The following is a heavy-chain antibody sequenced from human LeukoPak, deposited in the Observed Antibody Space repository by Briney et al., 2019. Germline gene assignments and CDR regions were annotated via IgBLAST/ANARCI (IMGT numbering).Heavy chain of an antibody. V-gene: IGHV3-53*04. CDR2: IYAGGTT. D-gene: IGHD5-12*01. Sequence: GGSLRLSCAASGFIVSSDYMNWVRQAPGKGLEWVSVIYAGGTTYYADSVKGRFTISRHNSKNTLYLQMNSLRAEDTALYYCARGRGYDFYYYAMDVWGQGTTVTVSS. J-gene: IGHJ6*02. CDR3: ARGRGYDFYYYAMDV. CDR1: GFIVSSDY.